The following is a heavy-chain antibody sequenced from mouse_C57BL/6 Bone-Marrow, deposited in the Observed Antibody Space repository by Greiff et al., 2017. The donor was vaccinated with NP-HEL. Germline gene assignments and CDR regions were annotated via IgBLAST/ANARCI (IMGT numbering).Heavy chain of an antibody. D-gene: IGHD2-1*01. CDR3: TRTGPLPPEDYFDY. CDR2: IDPSDSYT. J-gene: IGHJ2*01. Sequence: QVQLQQPGAELVRPGTSVKLSCKASGYTFTSYWMHWVKQRPGQGLEWIGVIDPSDSYTNYNQKFKGKATLTVDTSSSTAYMQLSSLTSEDSAVYCCTRTGPLPPEDYFDYWGQGTTLTVTS. V-gene: IGHV1-59*01. CDR1: GYTFTSYW.